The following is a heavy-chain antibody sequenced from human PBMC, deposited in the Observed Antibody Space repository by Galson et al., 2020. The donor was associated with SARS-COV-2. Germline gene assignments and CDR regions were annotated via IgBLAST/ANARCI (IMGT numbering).Heavy chain of an antibody. CDR1: GFPLISHW. Sequence: QAGGSLRLSCAASGFPLISHWMHWVRQAPGKGLVWVSRINSDGTIIDYADSVRGRFTISRDNAKNTLHLQMKRLGAEDSALYHCVREAGDLDVWGRGTAVTVSS. CDR2: INSDGTII. D-gene: IGHD3-10*01. J-gene: IGHJ6*02. CDR3: VREAGDLDV. V-gene: IGHV3-74*01.